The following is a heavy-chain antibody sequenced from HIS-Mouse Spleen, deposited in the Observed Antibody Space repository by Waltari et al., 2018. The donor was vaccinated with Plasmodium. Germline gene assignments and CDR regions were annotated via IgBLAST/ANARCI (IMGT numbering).Heavy chain of an antibody. Sequence: EVQLVESGGGLVKPGGSLRLSCAASGFTFSNAWMSWVRQAPGKGLGWVVRIKSKTDGGTTDYAAPVKGRFTISRDDSKNTLYLQMNSLKTEDTAVYYCTTEYYYGSGSYSFDYWGQGTLVTVSS. V-gene: IGHV3-15*01. D-gene: IGHD3-10*01. J-gene: IGHJ4*02. CDR2: IKSKTDGGTT. CDR3: TTEYYYGSGSYSFDY. CDR1: GFTFSNAW.